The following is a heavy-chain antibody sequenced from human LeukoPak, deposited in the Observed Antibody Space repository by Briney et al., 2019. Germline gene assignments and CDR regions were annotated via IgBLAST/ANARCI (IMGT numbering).Heavy chain of an antibody. Sequence: GASVKVSCKASGGTFSSYAISWVRQAPGQGLEWMGGIIPIFGTANYAQKFQGRVTITTDESTSTTYMELSSLRSEDTAVYYCAISGSYYLPPFDYRGQGTLVTVSS. CDR3: AISGSYYLPPFDY. D-gene: IGHD1-26*01. CDR1: GGTFSSYA. V-gene: IGHV1-69*05. CDR2: IIPIFGTA. J-gene: IGHJ4*02.